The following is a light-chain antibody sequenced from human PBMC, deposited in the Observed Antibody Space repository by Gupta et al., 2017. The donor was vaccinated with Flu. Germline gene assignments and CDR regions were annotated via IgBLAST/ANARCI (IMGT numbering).Light chain of an antibody. V-gene: IGKV3-15*01. J-gene: IGKJ1*01. CDR2: GAS. Sequence: PATLSVSPGERATLSCRASQSVSSNLAWYQQKPGQAPRLLIYGASTRATGIPARFSGSGSGTEFTLTISSLQSEDFAVYYCQQYNSWPRTFGQGTKVEIK. CDR1: QSVSSN. CDR3: QQYNSWPRT.